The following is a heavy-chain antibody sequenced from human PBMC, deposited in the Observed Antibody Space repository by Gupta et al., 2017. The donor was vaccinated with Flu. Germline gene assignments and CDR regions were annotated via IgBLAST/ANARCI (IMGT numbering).Heavy chain of an antibody. D-gene: IGHD3-9*01. Sequence: QLLESGPGLVKPAETLCLTCSVSGASIKWNEWVWGWVRQTPGKGLEWVLSLDYNGRTYRNPSLNSRVTMSVDPAKKQFSLKLTGVTASDTAVYYCASSGSYDVFDTWGQGIRVTVSS. CDR1: GASIKWNEWV. V-gene: IGHV4-39*01. J-gene: IGHJ4*02. CDR2: LDYNGRT. CDR3: ASSGSYDVFDT.